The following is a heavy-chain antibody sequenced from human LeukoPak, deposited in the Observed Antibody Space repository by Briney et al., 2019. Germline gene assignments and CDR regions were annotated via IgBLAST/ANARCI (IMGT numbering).Heavy chain of an antibody. D-gene: IGHD6-19*01. Sequence: GESLKISCAASGFTFSSYAMSWVRQAPGKGLEWVSGTSGSGRSIHYADSVKGRFTISRDNSKNTLYLQMNSLRADDTAVYYCAKDMNSWRDGSGLGDYFDYWGQGTLVTVSS. J-gene: IGHJ4*02. CDR1: GFTFSSYA. V-gene: IGHV3-23*01. CDR3: AKDMNSWRDGSGLGDYFDY. CDR2: TSGSGRSI.